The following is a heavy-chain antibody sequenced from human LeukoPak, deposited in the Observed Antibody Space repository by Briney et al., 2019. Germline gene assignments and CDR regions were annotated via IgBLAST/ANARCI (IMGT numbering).Heavy chain of an antibody. J-gene: IGHJ4*02. Sequence: GGSLRLSCAASGFTVSSNYMNWVRQAPGKGLEWVSVIYSGGSTYYADSVKGRFTISRDNSKNPLYLQMNSLRAEDTAVYYCAREAVTRNYFDYWGQGTLVT. CDR1: GFTVSSNY. V-gene: IGHV3-53*01. CDR2: IYSGGST. CDR3: AREAVTRNYFDY. D-gene: IGHD4-17*01.